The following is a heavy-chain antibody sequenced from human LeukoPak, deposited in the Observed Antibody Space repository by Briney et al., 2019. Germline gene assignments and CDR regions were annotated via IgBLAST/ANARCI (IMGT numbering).Heavy chain of an antibody. CDR3: ARVPSGSYAWSDP. J-gene: IGHJ5*02. CDR1: GFTFSYYW. CDR2: INTDGTRT. V-gene: IGHV3-74*01. Sequence: GGSLRLSCAASGFTFSYYWMHWVRHAPGKGLVWVSRINTDGTRTTYADSVKGRFTISRDNVKNTVFLQMSSLRAEDTGVYYCARVPSGSYAWSDPWGQGTLVTVSS. D-gene: IGHD1-26*01.